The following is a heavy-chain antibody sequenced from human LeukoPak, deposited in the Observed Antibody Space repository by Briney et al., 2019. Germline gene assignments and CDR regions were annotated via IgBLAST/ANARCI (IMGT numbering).Heavy chain of an antibody. V-gene: IGHV4-4*02. Sequence: SETLSLTCTASNGPITSTKWWSWVRQPPGKGLEWIGIISHTGSTNYNPSFNSRVTMSVDKSKSQLSLNLKSVTAADTALYYCASSSIVVVVTYGFDMWGRGKVVTVSS. CDR3: ASSSIVVVVTYGFDM. CDR1: NGPITSTKW. D-gene: IGHD2-21*01. J-gene: IGHJ3*02. CDR2: ISHTGST.